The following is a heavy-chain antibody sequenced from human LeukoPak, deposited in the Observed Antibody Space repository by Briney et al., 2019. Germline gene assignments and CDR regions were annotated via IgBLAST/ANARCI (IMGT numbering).Heavy chain of an antibody. D-gene: IGHD4-17*01. V-gene: IGHV3-21*01. CDR1: GFTLSNYS. J-gene: IGHJ4*02. Sequence: GGSLSLSCAVSGFTLSNYSMNWVRQAPGEGLEWVAFISSSSSYIFYADSLKGRFTISRDNDKNSLYLQMNSLRADDTGVYYCARYLAYRDDGLWGQGTLVTVSS. CDR2: ISSSSSYI. CDR3: ARYLAYRDDGL.